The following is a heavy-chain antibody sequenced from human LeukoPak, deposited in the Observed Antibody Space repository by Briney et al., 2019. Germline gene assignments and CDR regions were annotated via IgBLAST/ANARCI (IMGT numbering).Heavy chain of an antibody. CDR1: GGSFSGYY. V-gene: IGHV4-34*01. CDR2: INHSGGT. Sequence: PSETLSLTCAVYGGSFSGYYWSWIRQPPGKGLEWIGEINHSGGTNYNPSLKSRVTISVDTSKNQFSLKLSSVTAADTAVYYCARSQPRIAARHGGFDYWGQGTLVTVSS. D-gene: IGHD6-13*01. J-gene: IGHJ4*02. CDR3: ARSQPRIAARHGGFDY.